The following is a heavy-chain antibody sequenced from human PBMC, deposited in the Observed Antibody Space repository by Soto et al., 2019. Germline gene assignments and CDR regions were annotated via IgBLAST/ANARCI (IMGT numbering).Heavy chain of an antibody. D-gene: IGHD4-4*01. CDR2: ISYDGSNK. CDR1: GFTFSSYG. CDR3: AKGIYSNYFDY. J-gene: IGHJ4*02. V-gene: IGHV3-30*18. Sequence: GGSLRLSCAASGFTFSSYGMHWVRQAPGKGLEWVAVISYDGSNKYYADSVKGRFTISRDNSKNTLYLQMNSLRAEDTAVYYCAKGIYSNYFDYWGQGTLVTVSS.